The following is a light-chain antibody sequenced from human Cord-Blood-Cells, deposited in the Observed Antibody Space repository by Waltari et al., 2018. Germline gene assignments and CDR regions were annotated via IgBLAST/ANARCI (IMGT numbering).Light chain of an antibody. J-gene: IGKJ2*01. CDR3: QQYGSSYT. CDR2: GAS. CDR1: QSVSSSY. Sequence: EIVFTQSPGTLSLSPGESATLSCRASQSVSSSYLAWYQQKPGQAPRLLIYGASSRATGIPDRFSGSGSGTDFTLTISRLEPEDFAVYYCQQYGSSYTFGQGTKLEIK. V-gene: IGKV3-20*01.